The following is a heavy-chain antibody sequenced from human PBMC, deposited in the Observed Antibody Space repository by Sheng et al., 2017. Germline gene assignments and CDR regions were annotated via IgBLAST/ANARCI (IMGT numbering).Heavy chain of an antibody. J-gene: IGHJ3*02. V-gene: IGHV4-39*07. Sequence: QLQLQESGPGLVKPSETLSLTCTVSGGSISSSSYYWGWIRQPPGKGLEWIGNIYYSGSTYYNPSLKSRVTISVDTSKNQFSLKLSSVTAADTAVCYCARMNGVVGATTGSAFDYLGPRGQVVTVSS. D-gene: IGHD1-26*01. CDR1: GGSISSSSYY. CDR2: IYYSGST. CDR3: ARMNGVVGATTGSAFDY.